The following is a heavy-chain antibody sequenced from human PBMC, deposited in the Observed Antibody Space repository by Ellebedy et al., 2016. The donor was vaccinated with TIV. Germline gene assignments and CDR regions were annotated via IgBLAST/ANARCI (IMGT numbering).Heavy chain of an antibody. V-gene: IGHV3-9*01. CDR2: ISWNSGSI. J-gene: IGHJ4*02. CDR1: GFTFDDYA. CDR3: AKDRTTVTYGSFDY. D-gene: IGHD4-17*01. Sequence: PGGSLRLSCAASGFTFDDYAMHWVRQAPGKGLEWVSGISWNSGSIGYADSVKGRFTISRDNAKNSLYLQMNSLRAEDTALYYCAKDRTTVTYGSFDYWGQGTLVTVSS.